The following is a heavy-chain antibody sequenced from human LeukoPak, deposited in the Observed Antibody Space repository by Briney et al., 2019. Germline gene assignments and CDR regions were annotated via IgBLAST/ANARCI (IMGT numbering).Heavy chain of an antibody. Sequence: GGSLRLSCAASGFSFSSYWMTWVRQAPGKGLEWVANIKQDGSEKYYVDSVKGRFTISSDDADNSLYLQMNSLRAEDTAVYYCAKVPRRDGFDLWGQGTMVTVSS. CDR2: IKQDGSEK. V-gene: IGHV3-7*03. J-gene: IGHJ3*01. CDR3: AKVPRRDGFDL. CDR1: GFSFSSYW.